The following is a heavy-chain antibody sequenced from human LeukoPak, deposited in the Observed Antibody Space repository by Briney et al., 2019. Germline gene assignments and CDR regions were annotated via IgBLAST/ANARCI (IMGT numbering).Heavy chain of an antibody. CDR3: ARARYCSGGSCYVEY. J-gene: IGHJ4*02. CDR1: GYSFTTYW. V-gene: IGHV5-51*01. CDR2: IYPGDSDT. D-gene: IGHD2-15*01. Sequence: GESLKISCKGSGYSFTTYWIGWVRQMPGKGLEWMGIIYPGDSDTRYSPSFQGQATISADKSIGTAYLQWSSLKASDTAMYYCARARYCSGGSCYVEYWGQGTLVTVSS.